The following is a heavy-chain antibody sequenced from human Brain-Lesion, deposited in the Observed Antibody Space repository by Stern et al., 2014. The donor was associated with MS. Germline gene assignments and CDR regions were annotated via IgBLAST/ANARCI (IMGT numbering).Heavy chain of an antibody. Sequence: EVQLVESGAEVKKPGESLKITCKGSGYRVTSNWIGWVRQMPGKGLEWMGIIGPGDSDTRYSPSFQGQVTISADKSISTAYLQWSSLQASDTAMYYCARRGDSSSSGFDYWGQGTLVIVSS. V-gene: IGHV5-51*01. J-gene: IGHJ4*02. CDR3: ARRGDSSSSGFDY. CDR1: GYRVTSNW. CDR2: IGPGDSDT. D-gene: IGHD6-6*01.